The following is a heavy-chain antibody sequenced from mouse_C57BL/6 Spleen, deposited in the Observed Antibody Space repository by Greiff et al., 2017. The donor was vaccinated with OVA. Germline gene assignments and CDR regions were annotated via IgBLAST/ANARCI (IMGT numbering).Heavy chain of an antibody. V-gene: IGHV1-69*01. CDR2: IDPSDSYT. J-gene: IGHJ2*01. CDR3: ARPYSNYFEGVFDY. D-gene: IGHD2-5*01. CDR1: GYSFTSSW. Sequence: QVQLQQPGPELVMPGASVQLSCKASGYSFTSSWMHWVKQRPGHGLEWIGEIDPSDSYTNYNQKFKGKSTLTVDKSSSTAYMQLSSLTSEDSAVYYCARPYSNYFEGVFDYWGQGTTLTVSS.